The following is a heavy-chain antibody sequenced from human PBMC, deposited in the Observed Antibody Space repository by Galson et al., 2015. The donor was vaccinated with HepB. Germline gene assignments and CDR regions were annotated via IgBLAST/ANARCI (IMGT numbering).Heavy chain of an antibody. CDR1: GFTFSNCA. D-gene: IGHD2-15*01. V-gene: IGHV3-23*01. CDR3: AKDGIMVANNPYHFHY. J-gene: IGHJ4*02. Sequence: SLRLSCAASGFTFSNCAMSWVRQAPGKGLEWVSAISGGGGGTYYADSVMGRFTISRDNSKNTLLLQLNSLRAEDTAMYFCAKDGIMVANNPYHFHYWGQGTLVTVSS. CDR2: ISGGGGGT.